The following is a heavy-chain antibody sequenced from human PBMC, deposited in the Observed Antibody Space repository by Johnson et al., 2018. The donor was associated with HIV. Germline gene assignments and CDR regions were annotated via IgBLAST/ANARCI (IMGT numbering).Heavy chain of an antibody. Sequence: MQLVESGGGVVQPGRSLRLSCAASGFTFTSYWMNWVRQAPGKGLEWVANIKQDGSEKYYVDSVKGRFTISRDNAKNSLYLQMNSLRAEDTAVYYCAAAEGDDSSDIWGQGTMVTVSS. J-gene: IGHJ3*02. V-gene: IGHV3-7*05. CDR2: IKQDGSEK. CDR1: GFTFTSYW. D-gene: IGHD3-16*01. CDR3: AAAEGDDSSDI.